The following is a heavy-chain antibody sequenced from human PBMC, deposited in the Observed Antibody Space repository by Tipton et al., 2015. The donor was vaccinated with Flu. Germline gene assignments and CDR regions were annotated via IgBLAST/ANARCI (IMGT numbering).Heavy chain of an antibody. Sequence: GSLRLSCVASGFAFDDFGMSWVRQAPGKGLEWISGINWNGGSVGYADSVKGRFTVSRDNAKNTLYLQMNGLRAEDTAVYYCARDEGVVNYYFGMDVWGQGTTVTVSS. J-gene: IGHJ6*01. CDR3: ARDEGVVNYYFGMDV. CDR1: GFAFDDFG. V-gene: IGHV3-20*04. CDR2: INWNGGSV.